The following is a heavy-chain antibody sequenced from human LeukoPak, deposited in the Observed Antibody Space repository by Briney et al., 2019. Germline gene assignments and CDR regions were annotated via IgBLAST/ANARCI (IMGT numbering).Heavy chain of an antibody. CDR2: IYSGGST. Sequence: GGSLRLSCAASGFTVSSNYMSWVRQAPGKGLEWVSVIYSGGSTYYADSVKGRFTISRDNSKNTLYLQMNSLRAEDTAVYYCARDSRDYGDYVDYYGMDVWGQGTTVTVSS. D-gene: IGHD4-17*01. CDR1: GFTVSSNY. CDR3: ARDSRDYGDYVDYYGMDV. V-gene: IGHV3-53*01. J-gene: IGHJ6*02.